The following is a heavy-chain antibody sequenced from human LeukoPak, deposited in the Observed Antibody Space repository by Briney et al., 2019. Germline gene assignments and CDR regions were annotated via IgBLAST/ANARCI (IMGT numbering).Heavy chain of an antibody. Sequence: SETLSLTCTVSGVSISSSGRYWGWIRQPPGKGLEWIASVFYPGNTYYNPSLKSRVTISVDTSKNQFSLRLSSVTAADTAVYYCARRNYYGWGTYCPWGQGTLVTVSS. CDR2: VFYPGNT. CDR1: GVSISSSGRY. D-gene: IGHD3-10*01. J-gene: IGHJ5*02. V-gene: IGHV4-39*01. CDR3: ARRNYYGWGTYCP.